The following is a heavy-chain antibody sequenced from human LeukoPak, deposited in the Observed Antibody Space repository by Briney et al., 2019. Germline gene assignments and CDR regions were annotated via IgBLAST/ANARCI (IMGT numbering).Heavy chain of an antibody. CDR1: GGSFSGYY. D-gene: IGHD6-19*01. V-gene: IGHV4-34*01. J-gene: IGHJ6*03. CDR3: ARGGRYSSGWYYSDYYMDV. CDR2: INHSGST. Sequence: SETLSLTCAVYGGSFSGYYWSWIRQPPGKGLEWIGEINHSGSTNYNPSLKSRVTISVDTSKNQFSLKLSSVTAADTAVYYCARGGRYSSGWYYSDYYMDVWGKGTTVTVSS.